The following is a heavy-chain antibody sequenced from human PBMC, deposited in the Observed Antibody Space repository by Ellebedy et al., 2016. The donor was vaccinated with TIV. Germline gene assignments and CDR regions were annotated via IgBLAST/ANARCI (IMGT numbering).Heavy chain of an antibody. CDR3: ARDRVLRGGDPYSYYAMDV. CDR2: VFHSGST. CDR1: GGSISNYY. D-gene: IGHD2-21*02. V-gene: IGHV4-59*01. Sequence: SETLSLTCTVSGGSISNYYWSWIRQPPGEGLEWIGYVFHSGSTSYNPSLKSLVTISIDTSKNQFSLMLTSVTPADTAVYYCARDRVLRGGDPYSYYAMDVWGQGTTVTVSS. J-gene: IGHJ6*02.